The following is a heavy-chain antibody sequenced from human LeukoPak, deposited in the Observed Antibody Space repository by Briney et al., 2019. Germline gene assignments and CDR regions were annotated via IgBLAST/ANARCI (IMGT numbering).Heavy chain of an antibody. Sequence: GGSLRLSCAASGFTFSSYAMSWVRQAPGKGLEWVSAISGSGGSTYYADSVKGQFTISRDNSKNTLYLQMNSLRAEDTAVYYCAKVDLYGGNSNWGQGTLVTVSS. CDR3: AKVDLYGGNSN. D-gene: IGHD4-17*01. V-gene: IGHV3-23*01. CDR2: ISGSGGST. CDR1: GFTFSSYA. J-gene: IGHJ4*02.